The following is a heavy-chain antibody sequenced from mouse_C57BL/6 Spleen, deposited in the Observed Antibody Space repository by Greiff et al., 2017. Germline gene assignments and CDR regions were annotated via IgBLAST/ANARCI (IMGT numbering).Heavy chain of an antibody. D-gene: IGHD2-14*01. CDR1: GFNFKNTY. CDR2: IDPANGNT. CDR3: ASSPYSIGAMDY. V-gene: IGHV14-3*01. J-gene: IGHJ4*01. Sequence: VQLQQSVAELVRPGASVKLSCTASGFNFKNTYMHWVKQRPEQGLEWIGRIDPANGNTKYAPKFQGKATITADTSSNTAYLQLSSLTSEDTAIYYCASSPYSIGAMDYWGQGTSVTVSS.